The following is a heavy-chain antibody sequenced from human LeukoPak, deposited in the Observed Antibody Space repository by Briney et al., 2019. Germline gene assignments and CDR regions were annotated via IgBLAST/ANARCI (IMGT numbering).Heavy chain of an antibody. J-gene: IGHJ4*02. CDR2: IRYDGSNK. CDR1: GFTSSSYD. CDR3: AKTPGYCSSTSCYRKDYFDY. V-gene: IGHV3-30*02. D-gene: IGHD2-2*02. Sequence: TGGSLRLSCAASGFTSSSYDMHWVRQAPGKGLEWVAFIRYDGSNKYYAESVKGRFTISRGNSKNTLYLQMHSLRAEDTAVYYCAKTPGYCSSTSCYRKDYFDYWGQGTLVTVSS.